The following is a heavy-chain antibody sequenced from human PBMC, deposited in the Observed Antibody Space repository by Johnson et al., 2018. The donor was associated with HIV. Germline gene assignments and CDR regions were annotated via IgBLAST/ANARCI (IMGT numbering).Heavy chain of an antibody. D-gene: IGHD5-18*01. J-gene: IGHJ3*02. V-gene: IGHV3-30*02. Sequence: QVQLVESGGGLVQPGGSLGLSCAASGFTFSSYGMHWVRQAPGKGLEWVAFIRYDGSNKYYADSVKGRFNISRDKAKNSLYLQMNSLRAEDTAVYYCASHLLGYSYGLDAFDIWGQGTMVTVSS. CDR3: ASHLLGYSYGLDAFDI. CDR2: IRYDGSNK. CDR1: GFTFSSYG.